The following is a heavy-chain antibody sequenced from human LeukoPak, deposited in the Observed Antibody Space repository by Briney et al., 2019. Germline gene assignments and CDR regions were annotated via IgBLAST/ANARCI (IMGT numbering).Heavy chain of an antibody. J-gene: IGHJ5*02. CDR2: ISSSSTI. V-gene: IGHV3-69-1*01. CDR3: ARMGPRFDP. Sequence: PGGSLRLSCAVSGFTVSSNYMNWVRQAPGKGLEWVSYISSSSTIYYADSVKGRFTISRDNAKNSLYLQMNSLRAEDTAVYYCARMGPRFDPWGQGTLVTVSS. D-gene: IGHD1-26*01. CDR1: GFTVSSNY.